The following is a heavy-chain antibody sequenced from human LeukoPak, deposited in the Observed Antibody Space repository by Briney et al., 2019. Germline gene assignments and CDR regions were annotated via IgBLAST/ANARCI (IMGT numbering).Heavy chain of an antibody. D-gene: IGHD3-16*01. CDR1: GFTFSDYD. CDR2: ISGRSSHT. CDR3: XRAFPPLRTSSAGDL. J-gene: IGHJ4*02. V-gene: IGHV3-21*06. Sequence: GGSLRLSCSASGFTFSDYDMNWIRQAPGKGLEWISAISGRSSHTYYGDSVKGRFSISRDNAKNLLYLQMNGLGAEDTAVYYFXRAFPPLRTSSAGDLWGQGTLVTVSS.